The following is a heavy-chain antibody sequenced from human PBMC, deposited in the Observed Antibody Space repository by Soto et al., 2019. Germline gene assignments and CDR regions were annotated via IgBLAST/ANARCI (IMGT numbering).Heavy chain of an antibody. V-gene: IGHV3-11*01. CDR1: GFTFSDYY. CDR3: ATGGYARGTNCHPPYWSGLDV. CDR2: ISSSSSGI. D-gene: IGHD2-2*01. Sequence: GGSLRLSCAASGFTFSDYYISWIRQAPGKGLEWVSYISSSSSGIYYADSVKGRFTISRDNAKNSLFLQMNSLRAEDTAVYYCATGGYARGTNCHPPYWSGLDVWSQGTTCTVS. J-gene: IGHJ6*02.